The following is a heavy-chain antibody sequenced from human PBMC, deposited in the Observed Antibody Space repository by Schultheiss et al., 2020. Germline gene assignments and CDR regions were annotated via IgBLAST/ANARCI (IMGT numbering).Heavy chain of an antibody. CDR2: IYYSGST. Sequence: SETLSLTCAVYGGSFSGYYWSWIRQPPGKGLEWIGYIYYSGSTYYNPSLKSRVTISVDTSKNQFSLKLSSVTAADTAVYYCARGKSPFDYWGQGTLVTVSS. CDR1: GGSFSGYY. J-gene: IGHJ4*02. CDR3: ARGKSPFDY. V-gene: IGHV4-34*09.